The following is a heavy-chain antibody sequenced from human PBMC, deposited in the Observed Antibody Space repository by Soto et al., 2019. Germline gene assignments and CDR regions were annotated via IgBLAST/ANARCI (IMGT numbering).Heavy chain of an antibody. V-gene: IGHV3-23*01. CDR2: ISGTGGSI. Sequence: HPGGSLRLSCSTSGFTFSSYAMSWVRQAPGKGLEWVSGISGTGGSIYYADSVKGRFTISRDNAKNSLYLQMNSLRAEDTAVYYCARGEGSGWYNYWGQGTLVTVSS. J-gene: IGHJ4*02. CDR3: ARGEGSGWYNY. CDR1: GFTFSSYA. D-gene: IGHD6-19*01.